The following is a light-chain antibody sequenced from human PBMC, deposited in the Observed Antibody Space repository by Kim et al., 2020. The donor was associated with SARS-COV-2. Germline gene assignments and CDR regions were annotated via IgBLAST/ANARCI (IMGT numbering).Light chain of an antibody. CDR1: TESVTSHHY. V-gene: IGLV7-46*01. CDR2: DTD. Sequence: PAGTVTLPCGSTTESVTSHHYPFWFQQKPGQAPRTLIYDTDKRQSWTPTRFSGSRRGGEAALTLSSAQPEDEADYYCLLYYGGPRVFGGGTQLTVL. CDR3: LLYYGGPRV. J-gene: IGLJ3*02.